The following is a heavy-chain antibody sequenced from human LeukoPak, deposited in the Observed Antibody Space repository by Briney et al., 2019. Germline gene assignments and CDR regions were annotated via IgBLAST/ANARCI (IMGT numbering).Heavy chain of an antibody. CDR3: ARERFGVFDP. Sequence: SETLSLTRSVSGDSIISSTYYWGWTRQPPGKGLEWIGSVYYSGTTYSHPSLKSRVTITIDTSENQFSLNLSSVTAADTAVYYCARERFGVFDPWGQGTLVTVSS. J-gene: IGHJ5*02. D-gene: IGHD3-10*01. V-gene: IGHV4-39*07. CDR2: VYYSGTT. CDR1: GDSIISSTYY.